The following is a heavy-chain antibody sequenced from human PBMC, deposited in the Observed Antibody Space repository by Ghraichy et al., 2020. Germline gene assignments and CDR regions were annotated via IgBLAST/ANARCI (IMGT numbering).Heavy chain of an antibody. CDR3: ARDNPKIAVADH. V-gene: IGHV4-59*01. J-gene: IGHJ4*02. CDR2: IYYSGST. Sequence: SETLSLTCTVSGGSISSYYWSWIRQPPGKGLEWIGYIYYSGSTNYNPSLKSRVTISVDTSKNQFSLKLSSVTAADTAVYYCARDNPKIAVADHWGQGTLVTVSS. D-gene: IGHD6-19*01. CDR1: GGSISSYY.